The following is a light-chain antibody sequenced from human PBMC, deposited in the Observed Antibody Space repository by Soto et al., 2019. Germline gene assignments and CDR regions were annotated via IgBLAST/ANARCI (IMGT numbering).Light chain of an antibody. CDR2: DAS. V-gene: IGKV1-33*01. CDR3: QQYHSWT. CDR1: QDIKNY. Sequence: DIQMTQSPSSLSASVGDRVTITCQASQDIKNYLNWYQQKSGKAPKLLIYDASDLETGVPSRFSGSGSGTEFILTISSLQPDDFATYYCQQYHSWTFGQGTKVDIK. J-gene: IGKJ1*01.